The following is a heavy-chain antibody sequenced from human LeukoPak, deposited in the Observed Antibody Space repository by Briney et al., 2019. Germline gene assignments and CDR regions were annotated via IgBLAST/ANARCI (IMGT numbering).Heavy chain of an antibody. CDR3: ARVRGSSGWYKYYYYGMDV. CDR1: GGSISSYY. D-gene: IGHD6-19*01. J-gene: IGHJ6*02. CDR2: IYYSGST. Sequence: SETLSLTCTVSGGSISSYYWSWLRQPPGKGLEWIGYIYYSGSTNYNPSLKSRVTISVDTSKNQFSLKLSSVTAADTAVYYCARVRGSSGWYKYYYYGMDVWGQGTTVTVSS. V-gene: IGHV4-59*01.